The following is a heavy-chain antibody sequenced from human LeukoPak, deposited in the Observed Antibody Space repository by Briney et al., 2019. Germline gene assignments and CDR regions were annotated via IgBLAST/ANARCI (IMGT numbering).Heavy chain of an antibody. CDR1: GGSISSYY. CDR3: ASYDFWSGYYYDY. Sequence: PSETLSLTCTVSGGSISSYYWSWIRQPPGKGLEWIGYIYYSGITNYNPSLKSRVTISVDTSKNQFSLKLSSVTAADTAVYYCASYDFWSGYYYDYWGQGTLVTVSS. D-gene: IGHD3-3*01. V-gene: IGHV4-59*01. CDR2: IYYSGIT. J-gene: IGHJ4*02.